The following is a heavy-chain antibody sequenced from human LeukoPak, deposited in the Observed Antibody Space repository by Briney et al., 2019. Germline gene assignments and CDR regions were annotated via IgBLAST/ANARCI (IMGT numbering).Heavy chain of an antibody. V-gene: IGHV4-31*03. Sequence: SETLSLSCTVSGGSISSGAYYWSWIRQHPGKGLEWIGYIYHSGSTYYNPPLKSRLTISVEMSKNQLSLKLSSVTAADTAVYYCARARDYYDSSGRRDAFDIWGQGTMVTVSS. J-gene: IGHJ3*02. D-gene: IGHD3-22*01. CDR1: GGSISSGAYY. CDR2: IYHSGST. CDR3: ARARDYYDSSGRRDAFDI.